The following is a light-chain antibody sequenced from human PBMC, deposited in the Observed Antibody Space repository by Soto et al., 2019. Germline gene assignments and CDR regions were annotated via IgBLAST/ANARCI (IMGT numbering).Light chain of an antibody. CDR1: QSVTSN. J-gene: IGKJ5*01. V-gene: IGKV3D-15*01. CDR2: AAS. Sequence: EIVLTQSPDTLAVSPGEVATLSCWASQSVTSNLAWYQQKRGQAPRLLIYAASTRATGVPARFSGSGSGTEYALTISRLQSEDFAVYYCQQYNNWPPITFGQGTRLEMK. CDR3: QQYNNWPPIT.